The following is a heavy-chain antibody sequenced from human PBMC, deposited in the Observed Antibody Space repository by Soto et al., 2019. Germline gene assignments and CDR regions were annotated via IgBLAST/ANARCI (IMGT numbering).Heavy chain of an antibody. D-gene: IGHD3-16*01. J-gene: IGHJ6*02. CDR2: IIPILGIA. V-gene: IGHV1-69*02. Sequence: QVQLVQSGAEVKKPGSSVKVSCKASGGTFSSYTISWVRQAPGQGLEWMGRIIPILGIANYAQKFQGRVTITADKSTRPAYMELSSLRSEDTAVYYCARAPPYVWWRTTYCMDVWGQGTTVTVSS. CDR1: GGTFSSYT. CDR3: ARAPPYVWWRTTYCMDV.